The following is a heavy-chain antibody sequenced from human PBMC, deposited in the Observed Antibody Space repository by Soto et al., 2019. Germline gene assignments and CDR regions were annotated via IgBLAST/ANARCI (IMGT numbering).Heavy chain of an antibody. CDR3: TTEAPRWQLWLPGIFPDY. D-gene: IGHD5-18*01. J-gene: IGHJ4*02. CDR2: IKSKTDGGTT. V-gene: IGHV3-15*01. Sequence: PGGSLRLSCAASGFTFSNAWMSWVRQAPGKGLEWVGRIKSKTDGGTTDYAAPVKGRFTISRDDSKNTLYLQMNSLKTEDTAVYYCTTEAPRWQLWLPGIFPDYWGQGTLVTVSS. CDR1: GFTFSNAW.